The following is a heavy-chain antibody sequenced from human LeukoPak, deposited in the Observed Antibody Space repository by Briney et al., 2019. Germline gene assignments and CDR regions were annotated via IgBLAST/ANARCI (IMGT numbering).Heavy chain of an antibody. J-gene: IGHJ4*02. V-gene: IGHV4-30-4*08. Sequence: PSETLSLXCTVSGGSIISSAYYWSWIRQPPGKGLEWIGYIYNSGITYYNPSLKSRVTISLDTSKNQFSLKLSSVTAADTAVYYCVRTEVSSGSEDYWGQGTLVTVSS. CDR1: GGSIISSAYY. CDR3: VRTEVSSGSEDY. CDR2: IYNSGIT. D-gene: IGHD6-19*01.